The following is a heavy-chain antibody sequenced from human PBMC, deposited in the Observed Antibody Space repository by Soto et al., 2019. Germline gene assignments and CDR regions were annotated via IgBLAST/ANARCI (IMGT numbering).Heavy chain of an antibody. J-gene: IGHJ4*02. V-gene: IGHV3-48*03. CDR2: ITSGGRSI. Sequence: GGSLRLSCTASGFTFSDYEMNWVRQAPGKGLEWVSYITSGGRSIYYADSVKGRFIISRDNAENSLYLQMNSLRPEDTAVYYCVKRMASPDQWGQGTLVTVSS. CDR1: GFTFSDYE. D-gene: IGHD2-15*01. CDR3: VKRMASPDQ.